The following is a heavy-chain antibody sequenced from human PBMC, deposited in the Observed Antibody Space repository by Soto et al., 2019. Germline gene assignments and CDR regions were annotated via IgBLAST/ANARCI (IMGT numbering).Heavy chain of an antibody. Sequence: PGGSLRLSCAASGFTFSNYGFHWARQAPGKGLEWVAVISYDGISEYYAGSVKGRFTISRDNPKNTLYLQMKSLRTEDTAVYYCARAGSTGDYDSSGYYLVDYWGRGILVTVSS. J-gene: IGHJ4*02. D-gene: IGHD3-22*01. CDR3: ARAGSTGDYDSSGYYLVDY. CDR1: GFTFSNYG. CDR2: ISYDGISE. V-gene: IGHV3-30-3*01.